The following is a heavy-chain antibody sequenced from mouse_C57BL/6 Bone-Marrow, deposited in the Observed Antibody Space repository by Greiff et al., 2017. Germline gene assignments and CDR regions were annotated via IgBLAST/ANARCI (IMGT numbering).Heavy chain of an antibody. CDR2: ISNGGGST. CDR3: ARQGDGYLDY. D-gene: IGHD2-3*01. J-gene: IGHJ2*01. Sequence: EVMLVESGGGLVQPGGSLKLSCAASGFTFSDYYMYWVRQTPEKRLEWVAYISNGGGSTYYPDTVKGRFTISRDNAKNTLYLQMSRLKSEDTAMYYCARQGDGYLDYWGKGTTLTVSS. CDR1: GFTFSDYY. V-gene: IGHV5-12*01.